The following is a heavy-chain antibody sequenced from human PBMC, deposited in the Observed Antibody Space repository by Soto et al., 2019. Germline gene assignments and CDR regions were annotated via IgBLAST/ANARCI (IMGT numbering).Heavy chain of an antibody. CDR1: GGSISSGGYY. CDR3: ARDTYYYGSGSYSDYYYYYMDV. Sequence: PSETLSLTCTVSGGSISSGGYYWSWIRQHPGKGLEWIGYIYYSGSTYYNPSLKSRVTISVDTSKNQFSLKLSSVTAADTAVYYCARDTYYYGSGSYSDYYYYYMDVWGKGTTVTVSS. CDR2: IYYSGST. J-gene: IGHJ6*03. V-gene: IGHV4-31*03. D-gene: IGHD3-10*01.